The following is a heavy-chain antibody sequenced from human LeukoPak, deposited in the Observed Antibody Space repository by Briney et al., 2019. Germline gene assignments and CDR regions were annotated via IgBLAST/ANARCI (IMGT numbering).Heavy chain of an antibody. CDR3: ASSSTLLWFGELSYFDY. J-gene: IGHJ4*02. CDR1: GYSFILYG. V-gene: IGHV1-18*01. CDR2: ISTSTGDT. Sequence: GASVKVSCKTSGYSFILYGISWVRQAPGQGPEWMGWISTSTGDTKYTQKFQGRVTLTTDTSTSTAYMELSSLRSEDTAVYYCASSSTLLWFGELSYFDYWGQGTLVTVSS. D-gene: IGHD3-10*01.